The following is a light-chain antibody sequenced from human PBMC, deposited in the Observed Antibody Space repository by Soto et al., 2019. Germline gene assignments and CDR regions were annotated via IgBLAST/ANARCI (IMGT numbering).Light chain of an antibody. CDR3: QSYDSGLSGSL. V-gene: IGLV1-40*01. Sequence: QSVLTQPPSVSGAPGQRVTISCTGSSSNIGAGYDVHWYQQLPGTAPKLLIYGNSNRASGVPDRFSGSKSGTSASLAITGLQADDEADYYCQSYDSGLSGSLFGGGTKLTVL. J-gene: IGLJ2*01. CDR2: GNS. CDR1: SSNIGAGYD.